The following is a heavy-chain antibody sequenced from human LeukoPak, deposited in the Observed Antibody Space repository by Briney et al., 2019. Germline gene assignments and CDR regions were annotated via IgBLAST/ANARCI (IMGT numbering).Heavy chain of an antibody. J-gene: IGHJ4*02. CDR3: ARDGGVYIDAHYYFHY. V-gene: IGHV1-3*01. D-gene: IGHD5-12*01. Sequence: ASVKVSCKTSGYTFTNYAIHWVRQAPGQRLEWMGWINAVNGNTKYSQKFQGRVTITRDTSASTTYMELSSLRSEDTAVYYCARDGGVYIDAHYYFHYWGQGTLVTASS. CDR1: GYTFTNYA. CDR2: INAVNGNT.